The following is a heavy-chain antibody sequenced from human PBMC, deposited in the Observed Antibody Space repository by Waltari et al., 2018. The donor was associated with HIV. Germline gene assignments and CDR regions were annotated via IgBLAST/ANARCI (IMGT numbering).Heavy chain of an antibody. D-gene: IGHD3-3*01. CDR3: ARGIWSTSLLYYFDS. Sequence: QVQVVQSGAEVKKPGASVKISCKASGLPFPNYAMQWVRQAPGQRLEWMGWINAGNGKTKYSQKFQGRVTITRDTSASTVYMELSSLRSEEDTAVYFCARGIWSTSLLYYFDSWGQGTLVAVSS. J-gene: IGHJ4*02. CDR2: INAGNGKT. V-gene: IGHV1-3*01. CDR1: GLPFPNYA.